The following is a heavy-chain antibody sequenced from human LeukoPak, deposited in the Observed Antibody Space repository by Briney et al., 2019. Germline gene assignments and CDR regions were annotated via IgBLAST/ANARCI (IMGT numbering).Heavy chain of an antibody. V-gene: IGHV1-3*01. CDR1: GYTFTSYA. Sequence: GASVKVSCKASGYTFTSYAMHWVRQAPGQRLEWMGWINAGNGNTKYSQQFQGRVTITRGTSASTAYMELSSLRSEDTAVYYCARVTGMVLFDYWGQGTLVTVSS. CDR3: ARVTGMVLFDY. CDR2: INAGNGNT. D-gene: IGHD3-10*01. J-gene: IGHJ4*02.